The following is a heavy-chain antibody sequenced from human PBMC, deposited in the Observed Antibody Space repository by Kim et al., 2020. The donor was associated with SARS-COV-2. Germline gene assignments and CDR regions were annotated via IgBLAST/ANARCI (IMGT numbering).Heavy chain of an antibody. Sequence: GGSLRLSCAASGFTFSAFDMSWVRQSPGKGLEWVSSIIISGARTYYADSVKGRFTISRDNSRNTLYLQMNSLRADDTAVYYCAIPWNWKVAYGGPGTLVTVSS. D-gene: IGHD1-1*01. CDR1: GFTFSAFD. CDR2: IIISGART. CDR3: AIPWNWKVAY. J-gene: IGHJ4*02. V-gene: IGHV3-23*01.